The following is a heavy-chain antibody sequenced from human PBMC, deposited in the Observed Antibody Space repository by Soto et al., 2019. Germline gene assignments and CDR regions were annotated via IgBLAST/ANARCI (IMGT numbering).Heavy chain of an antibody. CDR2: IYHSGST. Sequence: QLQLQESGSGLVKPSQTLSLTCAVSGGSISSGGYSWSWIRQPPGKGLEWIGYIYHSGSTYYNPSLKMRVTISVDRSKNQFSLKLSSVTAADTAVYYCARDRGVRNYGDSGGWCDSWGQGTLVTVSS. J-gene: IGHJ5*01. V-gene: IGHV4-30-2*01. CDR3: ARDRGVRNYGDSGGWCDS. CDR1: GGSISSGGYS. D-gene: IGHD4-17*01.